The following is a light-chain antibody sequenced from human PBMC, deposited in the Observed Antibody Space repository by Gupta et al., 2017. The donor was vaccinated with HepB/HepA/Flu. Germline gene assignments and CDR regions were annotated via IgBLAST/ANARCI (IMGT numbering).Light chain of an antibody. CDR3: QQYGNSSWT. J-gene: IGKJ1*01. CDR1: QSVSSSY. CDR2: GAS. V-gene: IGKV3-20*01. Sequence: ELVLTQSPGTLSLSPGERATLSCRASQSVSSSYLAWYQQKSGQAPRLLIYGASSRATGIPYRFSGSGSGTAFTLIISRLEPEDFAVYYCQQYGNSSWTFGQGTKVQIK.